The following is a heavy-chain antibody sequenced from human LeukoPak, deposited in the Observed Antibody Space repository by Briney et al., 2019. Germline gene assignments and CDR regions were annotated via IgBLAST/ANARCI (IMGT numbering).Heavy chain of an antibody. CDR3: AKETAPYYYDSSTFNN. CDR1: GFTFSSYG. V-gene: IGHV3-30*02. Sequence: GGSLRLSCAASGFTFSSYGMHWVRQAPGKGLEWVAFIRYDGSNKYYADSVKGRFTISRDNSKNTLYLQMNSLRAEDTAVYYCAKETAPYYYDSSTFNNWGHGTLVTVSS. CDR2: IRYDGSNK. J-gene: IGHJ4*03. D-gene: IGHD3-22*01.